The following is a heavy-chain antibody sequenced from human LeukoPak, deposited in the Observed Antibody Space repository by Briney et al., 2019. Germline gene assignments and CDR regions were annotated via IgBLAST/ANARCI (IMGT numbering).Heavy chain of an antibody. CDR1: GFTFSSYS. J-gene: IGHJ6*02. CDR3: ARDLDYYDSSYYYYGMDV. D-gene: IGHD3-22*01. Sequence: GGSLRLSCAASGFTFSSYSMNWVRQAPGKGLEWVSVIYSGGSTYYADSVKGRFTISRDNSKNTLYLQMNSLRAEDTAVYYCARDLDYYDSSYYYYGMDVWGQGTTVTVSS. CDR2: IYSGGST. V-gene: IGHV3-53*01.